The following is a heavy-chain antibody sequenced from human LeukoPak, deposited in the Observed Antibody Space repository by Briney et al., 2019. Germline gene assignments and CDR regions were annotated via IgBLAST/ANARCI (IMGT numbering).Heavy chain of an antibody. CDR3: ARVDSGSYSIDY. J-gene: IGHJ4*02. CDR2: INPNSGGT. CDR1: GYTFTGYY. D-gene: IGHD1-26*01. V-gene: IGHV1-2*02. Sequence: ASVKVSCKASGYTFTGYYMHWVRQAPGQGLEWMGWINPNSGGTNYAQKFQGRVTMTRDTSNSTAYMELSRLRSDDTAVYYCARVDSGSYSIDYWGQGTLVTVSS.